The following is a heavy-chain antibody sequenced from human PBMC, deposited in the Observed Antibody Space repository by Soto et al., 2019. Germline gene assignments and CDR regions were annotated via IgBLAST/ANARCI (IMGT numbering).Heavy chain of an antibody. CDR2: MNPGSGGT. CDR1: GYSFTNND. Sequence: ASVKVSCKASGYSFTNNDVSWVRQATGQGLEWMGWMNPGSGGTGYAQKFQGRVTMTRDIPIATAYMELSSLRSDDTAIYYCARMTTFGSLNWFDPWGQGTLVTVSS. V-gene: IGHV1-8*01. D-gene: IGHD3-16*01. J-gene: IGHJ5*02. CDR3: ARMTTFGSLNWFDP.